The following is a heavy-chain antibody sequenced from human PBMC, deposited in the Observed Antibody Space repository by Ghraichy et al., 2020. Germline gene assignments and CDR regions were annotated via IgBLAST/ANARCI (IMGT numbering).Heavy chain of an antibody. Sequence: SETLSLTCTVSGGSISSYYWSWIRQPPGKGLEWIGYIYTSGSTNYNPSLKSRVTISVDTSKNQFSLKLSSVTAADTAVYYCARRTAARTFDYWGQGTLVTVSS. CDR1: GGSISSYY. CDR3: ARRTAARTFDY. J-gene: IGHJ4*02. V-gene: IGHV4-4*09. CDR2: IYTSGST. D-gene: IGHD6-6*01.